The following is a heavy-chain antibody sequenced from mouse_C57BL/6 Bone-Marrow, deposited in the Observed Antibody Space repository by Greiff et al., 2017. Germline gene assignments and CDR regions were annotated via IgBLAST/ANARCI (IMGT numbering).Heavy chain of an antibody. Sequence: EVKLQESGPELVKPGASVKISCKASGYTFTDYYMNWVKQSHGKSLEWIGDINPNNGGTSYNQKFKGKATLTVDKSSSTAYIERRSLPSEDSAVYYCARGKYCPYWYFDVWGTGTTVTVSS. CDR1: GYTFTDYY. D-gene: IGHD1-3*01. CDR3: ARGKYCPYWYFDV. V-gene: IGHV1-26*01. CDR2: INPNNGGT. J-gene: IGHJ1*03.